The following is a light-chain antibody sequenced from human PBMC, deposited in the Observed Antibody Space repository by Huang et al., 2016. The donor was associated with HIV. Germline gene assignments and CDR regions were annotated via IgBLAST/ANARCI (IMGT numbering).Light chain of an antibody. V-gene: IGKV1-33*01. CDR1: QDVEKY. J-gene: IGKJ4*01. Sequence: DIQMTQSPSSLYASVGDRVTITCQASQDVEKYLNWYQQKPGKAPKVLIYDASNLETGVALRFSGSGSGTNFTLTINSLQPEDVGKYFRQQYDDLPLTFGGGTKVALK. CDR3: QQYDDLPLT. CDR2: DAS.